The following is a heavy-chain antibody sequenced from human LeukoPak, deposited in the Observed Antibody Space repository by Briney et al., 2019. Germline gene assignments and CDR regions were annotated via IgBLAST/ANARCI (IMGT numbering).Heavy chain of an antibody. CDR3: ARVLYYYDSRGYLPDY. CDR1: GYTFTSYG. V-gene: IGHV1-18*01. Sequence: GASVMVSCKASGYTFTSYGISWVRQAPGQGLEWMGWISAYNGNTNYAQKLQGRVTMTTDTSTSTAYMELRSLRSDDTAVYYCARVLYYYDSRGYLPDYWGREPWLPSPQ. D-gene: IGHD3-22*01. CDR2: ISAYNGNT. J-gene: IGHJ4*02.